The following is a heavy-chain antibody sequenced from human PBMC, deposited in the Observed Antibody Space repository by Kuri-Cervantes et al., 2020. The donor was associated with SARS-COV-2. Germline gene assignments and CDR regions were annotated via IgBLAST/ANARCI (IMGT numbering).Heavy chain of an antibody. CDR3: ARDAAVLITTNWFDP. D-gene: IGHD3-22*01. V-gene: IGHV1-46*01. CDR1: GDTFTSYY. Sequence: ASVNVSCKASGDTFTSYYMHCVRHAPGQGLEWMGIITPSGGSTSYAQKFQGRVTMTRDTSTSTVYMELSSLRSEDTAVYYCARDAAVLITTNWFDPWGQGTLVTVSS. J-gene: IGHJ5*02. CDR2: ITPSGGST.